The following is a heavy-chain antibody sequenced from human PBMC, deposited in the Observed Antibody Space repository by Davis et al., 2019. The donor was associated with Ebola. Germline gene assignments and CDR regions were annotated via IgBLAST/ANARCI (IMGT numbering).Heavy chain of an antibody. CDR1: GFTFDDYA. D-gene: IGHD1-14*01. V-gene: IGHV3-9*01. J-gene: IGHJ4*02. Sequence: SLKISCAAAGFTFDDYAMHWVRQAPGKGLEWVSGISWNSGSQGYADSVRGRFTISRDNAKNTLSLQMNSLRADDTAVYYCARGVAGRAGYWGQGTLVTVSS. CDR3: ARGVAGRAGY. CDR2: ISWNSGSQ.